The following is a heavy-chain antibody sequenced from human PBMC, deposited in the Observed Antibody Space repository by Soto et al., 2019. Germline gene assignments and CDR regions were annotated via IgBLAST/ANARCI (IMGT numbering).Heavy chain of an antibody. CDR2: IYYSGST. Sequence: SETLSLTCTVSGGSISSSSYYWGWIRQPPGKGLEWIGSIYYSGSTYYNPSLKSRVTISVDTSKNQFSLKLSSVTAADTAVYYCAGGFGELFVYYYYMDVWGKGTTVTVSS. CDR3: AGGFGELFVYYYYMDV. V-gene: IGHV4-39*01. CDR1: GGSISSSSYY. J-gene: IGHJ6*03. D-gene: IGHD3-10*01.